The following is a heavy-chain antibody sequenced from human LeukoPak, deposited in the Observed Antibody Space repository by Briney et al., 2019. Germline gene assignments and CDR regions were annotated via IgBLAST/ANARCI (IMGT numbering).Heavy chain of an antibody. CDR3: ARDLAIHYYGSGSSY. Sequence: ASVKVSCKASGGTFSSYAISWVRQAPGQGLEWMGRIIPILGIANYAQKFQGRVTITADKSTSTAYMELSSLRSEDTAVYYCARDLAIHYYGSGSSYWGQGTLVTVSS. J-gene: IGHJ4*02. D-gene: IGHD3-10*01. CDR1: GGTFSSYA. CDR2: IIPILGIA. V-gene: IGHV1-69*04.